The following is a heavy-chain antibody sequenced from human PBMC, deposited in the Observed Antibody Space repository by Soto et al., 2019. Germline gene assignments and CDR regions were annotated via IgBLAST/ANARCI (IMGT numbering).Heavy chain of an antibody. CDR3: VSSFFCSGGSCYSISSH. CDR1: GFTVSSND. D-gene: IGHD2-15*01. CDR2: IYSGGGT. V-gene: IGHV3-66*01. J-gene: IGHJ4*02. Sequence: EVQLVESGGGLVQPGGSLRLSCAASGFTVSSNDMSWVRQAPGKGLEWVSVIYSGGGTYYADSVKGRFTISRDNSKNTLYLQMNSLSDEDTAVYYCVSSFFCSGGSCYSISSHWGQGTLVTVSS.